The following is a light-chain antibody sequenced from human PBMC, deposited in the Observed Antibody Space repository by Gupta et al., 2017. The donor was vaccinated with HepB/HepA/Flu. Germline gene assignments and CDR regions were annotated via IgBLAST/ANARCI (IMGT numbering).Light chain of an antibody. CDR1: QGISSS. Sequence: DIQMTQSPSSLSASVGDRVTITCRASQGISSSLSWYQQKPGTAPKLLIYRAFSLQSGVPSRFSGSGSGTDFTLTITSLQPGDSATYFCQQTYGTPYTFGQGSQLEIK. V-gene: IGKV1-39*01. J-gene: IGKJ2*01. CDR2: RAF. CDR3: QQTYGTPYT.